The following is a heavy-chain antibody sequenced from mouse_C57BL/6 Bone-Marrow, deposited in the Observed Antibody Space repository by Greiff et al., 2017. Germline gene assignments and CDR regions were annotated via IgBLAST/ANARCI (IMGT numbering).Heavy chain of an antibody. CDR3: ALYDGYSHCYFDV. CDR1: GYTFTSYW. Sequence: QVQLQQPGAELVRPGSSVKLSCKASGYTFTSYWMGWVKQRPGQGLEWIGNIYPSDSETHYNQKFKDKATLTVDKSSSTAYMQLSSLTSEDSAVYYCALYDGYSHCYFDVWGTGTTVTVSS. CDR2: IYPSDSET. D-gene: IGHD2-3*01. J-gene: IGHJ1*03. V-gene: IGHV1-61*01.